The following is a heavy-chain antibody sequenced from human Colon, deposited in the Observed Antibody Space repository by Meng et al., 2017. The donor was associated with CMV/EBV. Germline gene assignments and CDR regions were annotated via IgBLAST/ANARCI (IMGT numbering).Heavy chain of an antibody. Sequence: GESLKISCAASGSSFSNSWMIWVRRAPGKGLEWVAKTNEDGSDKYYVDSVKGRFTIFRDNAKNSVYLQMNSLRAEDTAVYYCASTGPLYGLYFCYWGQGTLVTASS. CDR3: ASTGPLYGLYFCY. D-gene: IGHD2-8*01. V-gene: IGHV3-7*01. CDR1: GSSFSNSW. CDR2: TNEDGSDK. J-gene: IGHJ4*02.